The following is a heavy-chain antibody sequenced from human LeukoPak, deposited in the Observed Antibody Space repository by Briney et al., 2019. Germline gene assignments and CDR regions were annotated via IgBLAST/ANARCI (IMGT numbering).Heavy chain of an antibody. CDR3: ARVTSTTVVTPDY. CDR1: GYSISSGYY. D-gene: IGHD4-23*01. V-gene: IGHV4-38-2*02. J-gene: IGHJ4*02. CDR2: IYHSGRT. Sequence: PSETLSLTCTVSGYSISSGYYWGWIRQPPGKGLEWIGSIYHSGRTFYNPSLKSRVTISVDTSKNQFSLKLSSVTAADTAVYYCARVTSTTVVTPDYWGQGTLVTVSS.